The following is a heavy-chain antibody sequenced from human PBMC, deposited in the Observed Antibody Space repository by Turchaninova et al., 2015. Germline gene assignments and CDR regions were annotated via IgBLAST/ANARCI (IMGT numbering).Heavy chain of an antibody. CDR2: IVPIFGTT. J-gene: IGHJ4*02. Sequence: QVQLVQSGAEVENPGSSVKVSCKPSGGTFSNYANTGVRQAPGQGLGWMGTIVPIFGTTNSAKRFQGRVTITADKSTGTVFMELSSLTSEDTAVYYCAREHPSEGPLFFDYWGPGTLVTVSS. CDR3: AREHPSEGPLFFDY. V-gene: IGHV1-69*06. CDR1: GGTFSNYA.